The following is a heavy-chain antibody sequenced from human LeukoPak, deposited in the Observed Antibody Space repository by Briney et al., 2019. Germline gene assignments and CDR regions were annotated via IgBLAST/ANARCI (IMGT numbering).Heavy chain of an antibody. V-gene: IGHV4-34*01. CDR3: ARGPDFYDSSGYYPI. J-gene: IGHJ4*02. CDR2: INHSGST. Sequence: SETLSLTCAVYGGSFRNYYWSWIRQPPGKGLEWIGEINHSGSTKYNPSLKSRVTISVDRPKNQFSLKLSSVTAADTAVYYCARGPDFYDSSGYYPIWGQGTLVTVSS. D-gene: IGHD3-22*01. CDR1: GGSFRNYY.